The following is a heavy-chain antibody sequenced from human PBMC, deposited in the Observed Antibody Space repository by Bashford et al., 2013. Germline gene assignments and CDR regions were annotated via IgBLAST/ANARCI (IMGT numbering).Heavy chain of an antibody. J-gene: IGHJ6*02. Sequence: VRQAPGKGLEWVAVISYDGSNKYYADSVKGRFTISRDNSKNTLYLQMNSLRAEDTAVYYCAKVEGQRVEDYGMDVWGQGTTVTVSS. CDR3: AKVEGQRVEDYGMDV. D-gene: IGHD1-1*01. CDR2: ISYDGSNK. V-gene: IGHV3-30*04.